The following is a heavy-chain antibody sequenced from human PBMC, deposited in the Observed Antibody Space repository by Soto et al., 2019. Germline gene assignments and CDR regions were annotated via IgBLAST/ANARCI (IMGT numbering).Heavy chain of an antibody. V-gene: IGHV4-61*01. D-gene: IGHD6-13*01. CDR1: GASVSAGSYY. CDR2: IYYTGRT. CDR3: ARVRSPETCFDP. Sequence: SETLSLTCTVSGASVSAGSYYWSWILQPPGKGLEYIGFIYYTGRTSYNPSLQSRVFMSVDTSKNQLSLNLTSVTAADTAVYYCARVRSPETCFDPWGQGTLVTVSS. J-gene: IGHJ5*02.